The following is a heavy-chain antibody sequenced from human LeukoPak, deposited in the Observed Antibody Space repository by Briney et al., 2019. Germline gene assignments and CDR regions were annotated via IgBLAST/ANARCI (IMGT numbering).Heavy chain of an antibody. CDR3: ARNSSFYNTGGFDY. D-gene: IGHD1-1*01. CDR1: GAPIRGSNYY. Sequence: PSETLTLTCIVSGAPIRGSNYYWAWIRQTPGKGLEWIGSIYYSGSTHYTPSLKSRVTISVDTSRNQFSLRVSSVTAADTAVYYCARNSSFYNTGGFDYWGQGILVTVSS. CDR2: IYYSGST. J-gene: IGHJ4*02. V-gene: IGHV4-39*01.